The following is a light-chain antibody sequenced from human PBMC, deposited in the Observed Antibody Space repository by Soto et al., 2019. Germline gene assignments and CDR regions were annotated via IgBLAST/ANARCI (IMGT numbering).Light chain of an antibody. CDR1: QSVSNDF. CDR3: QQRTNSPLT. V-gene: IGKV3-11*01. CDR2: DAS. J-gene: IGKJ4*01. Sequence: ELVLTQSPGILSLSPGERATLSCRASQSVSNDFLAWYQQKPGQAPRLLIYDASNRATGIPARFSGSGSGTDFTLTISSLEPEDFAVYYCQQRTNSPLTFGGGTKVDIK.